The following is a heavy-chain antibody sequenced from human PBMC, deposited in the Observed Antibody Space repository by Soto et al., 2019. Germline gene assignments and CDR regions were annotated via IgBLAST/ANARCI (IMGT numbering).Heavy chain of an antibody. V-gene: IGHV3-33*01. CDR2: LWAGGNIA. D-gene: IGHD6-13*01. J-gene: IGHJ6*01. CDR1: GFSFSYHG. Sequence: QVQLVESGGNVVQPGRSLRLSCAASGFSFSYHGMHWVRQAPGKGLEWVAHLWAGGNIAYYAYSVKGRFTISSDHSKNPLYLQIESLGVGDTAFYYLTRDSQQVANYGMGVWGQGNKVNVSS. CDR3: TRDSQQVANYGMGV.